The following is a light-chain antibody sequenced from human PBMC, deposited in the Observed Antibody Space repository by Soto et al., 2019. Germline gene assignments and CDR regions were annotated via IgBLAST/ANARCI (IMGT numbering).Light chain of an antibody. CDR1: QSVSGN. V-gene: IGKV3-15*01. Sequence: EIVLTQSPGTLSVSPGERATLSCRASQSVSGNLAWYQQKPGQPPRLLIHAASTRATGVSARFSGSGSGTEVTLTISSLQSEDSAAYYCQQYDDWPTWTFGQGTKVEIK. CDR2: AAS. CDR3: QQYDDWPTWT. J-gene: IGKJ1*01.